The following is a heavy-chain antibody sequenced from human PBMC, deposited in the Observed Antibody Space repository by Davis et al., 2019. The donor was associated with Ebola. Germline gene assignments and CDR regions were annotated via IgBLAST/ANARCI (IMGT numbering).Heavy chain of an antibody. CDR2: IRSDGSSK. CDR1: GFTFTAFG. Sequence: GGSLRLSCAASGFTFTAFGMHWVRQPPGKGLEWVAFIRSDGSSKFYADSVKGRFTISRDNSKDSLYLQMSSLRPEDTALYFCAKPLYSNYEGVYDWGQGTLVTDSS. V-gene: IGHV3-30*02. CDR3: AKPLYSNYEGVYD. D-gene: IGHD4-11*01. J-gene: IGHJ4*02.